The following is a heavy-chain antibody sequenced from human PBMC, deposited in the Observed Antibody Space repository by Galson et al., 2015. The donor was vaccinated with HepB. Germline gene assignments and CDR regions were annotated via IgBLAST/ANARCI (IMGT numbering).Heavy chain of an antibody. CDR2: IKQDGSEK. J-gene: IGHJ5*02. V-gene: IGHV3-7*03. CDR1: GFTFSSYW. D-gene: IGHD6-13*01. Sequence: SLRLSCAASGFTFSSYWMSWVRQAPGKGLEWVANIKQDGSEKYYVDSVKGRFTISRDNAKNSLYLQMNSLRAEDTAVYYCARGIIAANNWFDPWGQGTLVTVSS. CDR3: ARGIIAANNWFDP.